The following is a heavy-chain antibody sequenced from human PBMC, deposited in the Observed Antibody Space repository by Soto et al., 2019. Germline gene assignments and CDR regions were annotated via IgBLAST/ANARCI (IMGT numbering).Heavy chain of an antibody. Sequence: PGGSLRLSCAASGFTFSSYSMNWVRQAPGKGLEWVSYISSSSSTIYYAGSVKGRFTISRDNAKNSLYLQMNSLRDEDTAVYYCARDREQLVEGYYYGMDVWGQGTTVTVSS. CDR3: ARDREQLVEGYYYGMDV. CDR2: ISSSSSTI. J-gene: IGHJ6*02. D-gene: IGHD6-13*01. CDR1: GFTFSSYS. V-gene: IGHV3-48*02.